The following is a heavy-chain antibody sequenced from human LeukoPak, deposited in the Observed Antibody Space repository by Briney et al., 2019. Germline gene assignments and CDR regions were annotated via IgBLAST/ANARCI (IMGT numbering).Heavy chain of an antibody. D-gene: IGHD4-11*01. Sequence: GGSLRLPCAASGFTLSGYWMSWVRQAPGKGLEWVANINQDGSEKDYVDSVKGRFTISRDNAKNSMNLQMHSLRAEDTAVYYCARGAVTTYFNWLDSWGQGTLVTVSS. J-gene: IGHJ5*01. V-gene: IGHV3-7*01. CDR3: ARGAVTTYFNWLDS. CDR1: GFTLSGYW. CDR2: INQDGSEK.